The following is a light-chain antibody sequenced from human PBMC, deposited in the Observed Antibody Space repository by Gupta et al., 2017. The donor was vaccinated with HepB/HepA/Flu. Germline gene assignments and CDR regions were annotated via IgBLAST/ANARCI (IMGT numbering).Light chain of an antibody. J-gene: IGKJ2*04. CDR1: QDVARW. Sequence: DIQMTQSPSSLSASVGDRVNITCRASQDVARWLAWYHQKPVKAPKSLIYAASILQSGVPSRFSGSGSGTTFTLTISSLQPEDYGTYYCQQDDNYPCSFGQGTRLDIK. CDR3: QQDDNYPCS. V-gene: IGKV1D-16*01. CDR2: AAS.